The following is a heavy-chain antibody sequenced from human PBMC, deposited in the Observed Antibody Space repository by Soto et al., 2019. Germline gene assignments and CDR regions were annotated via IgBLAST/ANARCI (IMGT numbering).Heavy chain of an antibody. J-gene: IGHJ6*02. D-gene: IGHD6-13*01. CDR3: AKGWQQLVPPYYYYGMDV. V-gene: IGHV3-23*01. Sequence: GGSLRLSCAASGFTFSSYAMSWVRQAPGKGLEWVSAISGSGGSTYYADSVKGRFTISRDNSKNTLYLQMNSLRAEDTAVYYCAKGWQQLVPPYYYYGMDVWGQGTTVTVSS. CDR2: ISGSGGST. CDR1: GFTFSSYA.